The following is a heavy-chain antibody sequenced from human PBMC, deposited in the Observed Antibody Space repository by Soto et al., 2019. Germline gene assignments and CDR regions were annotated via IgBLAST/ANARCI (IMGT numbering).Heavy chain of an antibody. CDR2: ITHRGST. CDR3: ARGGAHAKSGSGIYQFGYGLDF. J-gene: IGHJ6*02. V-gene: IGHV4-34*01. CDR1: GESFGGYE. Sequence: PSDTLSLTCDVSGESFGGYEWSGICQSPGNRLEWIGDITHRGSTNYNPSLKSRVTLSVDTSKRQFSLKLSSVTAADTAVYYCARGGAHAKSGSGIYQFGYGLDFWGQGTTVS. D-gene: IGHD1-26*01.